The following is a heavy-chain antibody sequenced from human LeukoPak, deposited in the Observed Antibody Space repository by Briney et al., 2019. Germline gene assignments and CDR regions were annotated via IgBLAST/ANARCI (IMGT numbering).Heavy chain of an antibody. V-gene: IGHV3-30*02. Sequence: PGESLRLSCAASGFTFSSYGMHWVRQAPGKGLEWVAFIRYDGSNKYYADSVKGRFTISRDNSKNTLYLQMNSLRAEDTAVYYCAALPYSSSWYSSQSGLDYWGQGTLVTVSS. J-gene: IGHJ4*02. D-gene: IGHD6-13*01. CDR1: GFTFSSYG. CDR2: IRYDGSNK. CDR3: AALPYSSSWYSSQSGLDY.